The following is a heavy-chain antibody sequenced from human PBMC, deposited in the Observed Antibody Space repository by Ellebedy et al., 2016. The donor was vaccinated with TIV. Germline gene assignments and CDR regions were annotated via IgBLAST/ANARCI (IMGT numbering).Heavy chain of an antibody. CDR1: GFTFKSYD. J-gene: IGHJ4*02. CDR3: AKEKRYCSSANCPLGY. D-gene: IGHD2-2*01. V-gene: IGHV3-30*18. Sequence: GGSLRLXXAASGFTFKSYDMHWVRQVPGKGLEWVAVISPDGGRKHYADSVKGRFTISRDNSKNTLFLQMNSLRPEDAAVFYCAKEKRYCSSANCPLGYWGQGNLVTVSS. CDR2: ISPDGGRK.